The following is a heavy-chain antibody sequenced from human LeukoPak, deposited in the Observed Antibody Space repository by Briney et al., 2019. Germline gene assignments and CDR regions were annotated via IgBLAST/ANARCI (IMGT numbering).Heavy chain of an antibody. CDR3: ARDNPDIVATMAPLLGMDV. CDR1: GFTVSSNY. V-gene: IGHV3-53*01. D-gene: IGHD5-12*01. Sequence: PGGSLRLSCAASGFTVSSNYMSWVRQAPGKGLEWVSVIYSGGSTYYADSVKGRFTISRDNSKNTLYLQMNSLRAEDTAVYYCARDNPDIVATMAPLLGMDVWGQGTTVTVSS. CDR2: IYSGGST. J-gene: IGHJ6*02.